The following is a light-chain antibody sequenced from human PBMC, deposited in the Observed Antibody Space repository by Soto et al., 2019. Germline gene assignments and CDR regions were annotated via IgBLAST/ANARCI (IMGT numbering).Light chain of an antibody. CDR1: QGIGSA. CDR2: DAS. CDR3: QQFHNYPPLT. J-gene: IGKJ4*01. V-gene: IGKV1D-13*01. Sequence: AIQLTQSPSSLSASVGDRVTITCRASQGIGSALAWYQQKPGKAPKLLIYDASSLESGVPSRFSGSGSGTDFTLTINSLQPEDFATYYCQQFHNYPPLTFGGGTKVEIK.